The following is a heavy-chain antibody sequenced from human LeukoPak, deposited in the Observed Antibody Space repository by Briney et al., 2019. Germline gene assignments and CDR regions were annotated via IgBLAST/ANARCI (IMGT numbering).Heavy chain of an antibody. J-gene: IGHJ4*02. V-gene: IGHV3-23*01. CDR1: GFTFSSYG. Sequence: PGGSLRLSCAASGFTFSSYGMSWVRQAPGKGLEWVSAISGSGGSTYYADSVKGRFTISRDNSKNTLYLQMNSLRAEDTAVYYCAKTPRTYCGGDCYLDYWGQGTLVTVSS. D-gene: IGHD2-21*02. CDR2: ISGSGGST. CDR3: AKTPRTYCGGDCYLDY.